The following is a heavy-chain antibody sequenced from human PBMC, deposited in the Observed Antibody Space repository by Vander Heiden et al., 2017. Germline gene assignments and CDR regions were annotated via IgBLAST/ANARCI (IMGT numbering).Heavy chain of an antibody. D-gene: IGHD6-13*01. Sequence: EVQLVATGGGLIQPGGSLGLSCAASRFNVSSNYMNWVRQAPGKGLEWVSSIYSGGSTYYADSVEGRFTVSRDKSKSTLYLQMNNLRAEDTAVYFCARNARPYSSSSFSYWGQGTLVTVSS. V-gene: IGHV3-53*02. CDR1: RFNVSSNY. J-gene: IGHJ4*02. CDR3: ARNARPYSSSSFSY. CDR2: IYSGGST.